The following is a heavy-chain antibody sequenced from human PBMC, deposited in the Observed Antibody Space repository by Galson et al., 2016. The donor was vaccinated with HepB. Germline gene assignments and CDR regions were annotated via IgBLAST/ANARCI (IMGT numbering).Heavy chain of an antibody. J-gene: IGHJ5*02. Sequence: SLRLSCAASGFTFSTYPMAWVRQSPGKGLEWVSTIGANGFTHYANSVKDRFTISRDNSRNTLYLQMNTLTVEDTAVYYCAKVDCGDCLTGFGPWGQGTLVSVSS. D-gene: IGHD2-21*02. CDR3: AKVDCGDCLTGFGP. CDR2: IGANGFT. CDR1: GFTFSTYP. V-gene: IGHV3-23*01.